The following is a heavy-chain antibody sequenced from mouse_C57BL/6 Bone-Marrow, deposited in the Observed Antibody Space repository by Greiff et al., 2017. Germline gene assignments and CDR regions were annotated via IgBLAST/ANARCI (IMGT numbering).Heavy chain of an antibody. J-gene: IGHJ2*01. CDR2: INPSSGYT. Sequence: QVQLQQSGAELAKPGASVKLSCKASGYTFTSYWMHWVKQRPGQGLEWIGYINPSSGYTKYNQKFKDKATLTADKSSSTAYMQLSSLTYEDSAVYYCARTYYGRPHFDYGGQGTTLTHFDYWGQGTTLTVSS. V-gene: IGHV1-7*01. CDR3: ARTYYGRPHFDYGGQGTTLTHFDY. CDR1: GYTFTSYW. D-gene: IGHD1-1*01.